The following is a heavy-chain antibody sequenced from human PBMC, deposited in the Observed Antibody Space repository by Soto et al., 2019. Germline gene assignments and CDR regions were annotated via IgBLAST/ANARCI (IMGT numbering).Heavy chain of an antibody. CDR3: ASAVDTAMVTLTRYYYYYGMDV. CDR2: IIPIFGTA. V-gene: IGHV1-69*13. Sequence: AVKVSCKASGGTFSSYAISWVRQAPGQGLEWMGGIIPIFGTANYAQKFQGRVTITADESTSTAYMELSSLRSEDTAVYYCASAVDTAMVTLTRYYYYYGMDVWGQGTTVTVSS. J-gene: IGHJ6*02. CDR1: GGTFSSYA. D-gene: IGHD5-18*01.